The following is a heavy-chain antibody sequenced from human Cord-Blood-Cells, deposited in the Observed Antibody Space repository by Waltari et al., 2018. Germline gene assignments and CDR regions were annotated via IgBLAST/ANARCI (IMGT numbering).Heavy chain of an antibody. CDR3: ARESLIRVGYSGGSPDDAFDI. D-gene: IGHD5-12*01. J-gene: IGHJ3*02. CDR1: GGTFSSYA. CDR2: IIPIFGTA. V-gene: IGHV1-69*01. Sequence: QVQLVQSGAEVKKPGSSVKVSCKASGGTFSSYAISWVRQAPGQGLEWMGGIIPIFGTANYAQKFQGRVTITADESTSTAYMELSSLRSEDTAVYYCARESLIRVGYSGGSPDDAFDIWGQGTMVTVSS.